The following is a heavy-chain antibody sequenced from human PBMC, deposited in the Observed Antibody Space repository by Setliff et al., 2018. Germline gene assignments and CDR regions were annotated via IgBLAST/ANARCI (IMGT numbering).Heavy chain of an antibody. CDR3: SRLVRYCTTTTCQRASGGEF. Sequence: EASVKVSCKTSGYKFNDYAISWVRQGPGQGLEWMGWISAYSGNTYYAQKLHDRVTLTTDTSTSTAYMELRSLGTDDTAVYYCSRLVRYCTTTTCQRASGGEFWGQGTLVTVSS. V-gene: IGHV1-18*01. D-gene: IGHD2-2*01. CDR2: ISAYSGNT. J-gene: IGHJ4*02. CDR1: GYKFNDYA.